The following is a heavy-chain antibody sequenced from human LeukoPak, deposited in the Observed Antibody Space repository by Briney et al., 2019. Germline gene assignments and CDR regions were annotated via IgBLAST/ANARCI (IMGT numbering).Heavy chain of an antibody. V-gene: IGHV4-39*07. D-gene: IGHD3-22*01. CDR1: GGSISSSSYY. J-gene: IGHJ4*02. CDR2: IYYSGST. Sequence: PSETLSLTCTVSGGSISSSSYYWGWIRQPPGKGLEWIGSIYYSGSTYYNPSLKSRVTISVDTSKNQFSLKLSSVTAADTAVYYCARAYDSSGYYSPFDYWGQGTLVTVSS. CDR3: ARAYDSSGYYSPFDY.